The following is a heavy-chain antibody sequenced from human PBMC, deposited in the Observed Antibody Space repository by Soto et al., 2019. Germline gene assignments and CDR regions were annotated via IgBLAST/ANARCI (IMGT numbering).Heavy chain of an antibody. J-gene: IGHJ4*02. CDR3: ARVWVNYDYIWGSYRSLYYFDY. CDR2: INHSGST. Sequence: PSETLSLTCAVYGGSFSGYYWSWIRQPPGKGLEWIGEINHSGSTNYNPSLKSRVTISVDTSKNQFSLKLSSVTAADTAVYYCARVWVNYDYIWGSYRSLYYFDYWGQGTLVTSPQ. CDR1: GGSFSGYY. D-gene: IGHD3-16*02. V-gene: IGHV4-34*01.